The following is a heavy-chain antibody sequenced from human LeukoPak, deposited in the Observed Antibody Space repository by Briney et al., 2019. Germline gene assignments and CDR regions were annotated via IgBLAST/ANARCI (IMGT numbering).Heavy chain of an antibody. V-gene: IGHV3-13*01. CDR3: ARGSCSSRSCYKRVNGLDV. CDR1: GFTFSNYD. CDR2: FHTAGDI. D-gene: IGHD2-2*01. J-gene: IGHJ6*02. Sequence: GGSLRLSCAASGFTFSNYDMHWVRQATGKGLEWVSAFHTAGDIHYSGSVKGRFATSRENAKNSFYLQMNNLRAGDTAVYYCARGSCSSRSCYKRVNGLDVWGQGAPVTVSS.